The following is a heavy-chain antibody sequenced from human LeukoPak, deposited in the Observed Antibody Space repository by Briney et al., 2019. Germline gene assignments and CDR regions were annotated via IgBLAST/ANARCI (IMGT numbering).Heavy chain of an antibody. J-gene: IGHJ4*02. V-gene: IGHV3-48*03. CDR2: ISSSGSTI. D-gene: IGHD6-13*01. CDR1: GFTFSSYE. Sequence: PGGSLRLSCAASGFTFSSYEMNWVRQAPGKGLEWVSYISSSGSTIYYADSVKGRFTISRDNAKNSLYLQMNSLRAEDTAVYYCARAYAAGYSSSWYRSPPDYWGQGTLVTVSS. CDR3: ARAYAAGYSSSWYRSPPDY.